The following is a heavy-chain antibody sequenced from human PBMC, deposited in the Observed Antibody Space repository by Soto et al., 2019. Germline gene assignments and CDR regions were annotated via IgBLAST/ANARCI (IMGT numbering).Heavy chain of an antibody. CDR2: ISGSGGST. CDR3: AKDGYSSRSVGYYFDY. V-gene: IGHV3-23*01. Sequence: GGSLRLSYAASGFTFSSYAMSWVRQAPGKGLEWVSAISGSGGSTYYADSVKGRLTISRDNSKNTLYLQMNSLRAEDTAVYYCAKDGYSSRSVGYYFDYWGQGTLVTVPQ. D-gene: IGHD6-13*01. CDR1: GFTFSSYA. J-gene: IGHJ4*02.